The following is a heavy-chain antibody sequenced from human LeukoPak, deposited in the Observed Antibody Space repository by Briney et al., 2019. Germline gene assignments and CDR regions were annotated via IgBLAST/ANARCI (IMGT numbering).Heavy chain of an antibody. CDR2: ISSSSSYI. V-gene: IGHV3-21*01. CDR3: ARDRQSITMVRGVINDAFDI. CDR1: GFIFSSYS. Sequence: GGSLRLSCAASGFIFSSYSMNWVRQAPGKGLEWVSSISSSSSYIYYADSVKGRFTISRDNAENSLYLQMNSLRAEDTAVYYCARDRQSITMVRGVINDAFDIWGQGTMVTVSS. J-gene: IGHJ3*02. D-gene: IGHD3-10*01.